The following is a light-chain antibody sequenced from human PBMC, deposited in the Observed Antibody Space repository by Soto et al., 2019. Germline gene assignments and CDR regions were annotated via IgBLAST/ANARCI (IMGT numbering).Light chain of an antibody. Sequence: QPVLTQSPSASASLGASVKLTCTLRSGHSSYAIAWHQQQPEKGPRYLMKLNSDGSHSKGDGIPDRFSGSSSGAERYLTISSLQSEDEADYDCQTWGTGIRGVFGGGTKLTVL. CDR1: SGHSSYA. V-gene: IGLV4-69*01. CDR2: LNSDGSH. J-gene: IGLJ2*01. CDR3: QTWGTGIRGV.